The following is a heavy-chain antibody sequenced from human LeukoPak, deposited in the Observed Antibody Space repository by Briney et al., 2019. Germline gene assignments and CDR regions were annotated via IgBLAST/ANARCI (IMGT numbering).Heavy chain of an antibody. V-gene: IGHV3-23*01. CDR2: ISNSGGNT. J-gene: IGHJ4*02. CDR1: GFTFSDYA. Sequence: GGSLRLSCATSGFTFSDYAMSWVRQAPGKGLEWVSTISNSGGNTHYADSVMGRFTISRDNSKSTLYLQMNSPRAEDTAVYYCAKGVPPIDYWGQGTLVTVSS. CDR3: AKGVPPIDY.